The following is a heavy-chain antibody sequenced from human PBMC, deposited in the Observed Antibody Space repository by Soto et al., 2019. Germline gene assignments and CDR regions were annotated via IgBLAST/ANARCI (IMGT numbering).Heavy chain of an antibody. J-gene: IGHJ6*02. CDR1: GYTFTSYG. CDR3: ARLGVLHSSGWYYYGMDV. CDR2: ISAYNGNT. Sequence: QVQLVQSGAEVKKPGASVKVSCKASGYTFTSYGISWVRQAPGQGLEWMGWISAYNGNTNYAQKLQGRVTMTTDTSRSTPYRELGSLRSDETGVYYCARLGVLHSSGWYYYGMDVWGQGTTVTVSS. D-gene: IGHD6-19*01. V-gene: IGHV1-18*01.